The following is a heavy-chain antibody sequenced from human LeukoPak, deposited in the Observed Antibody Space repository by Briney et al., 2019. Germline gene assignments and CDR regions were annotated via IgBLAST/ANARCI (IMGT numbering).Heavy chain of an antibody. V-gene: IGHV3-7*01. J-gene: IGHJ4*02. CDR1: GFTYSSYW. CDR3: ARGGAPGFYFDY. D-gene: IGHD3-10*01. CDR2: IKQDGSEK. Sequence: GGSLRLSCAASGFTYSSYWMHWVRHAPGKGLEWVANIKQDGSEKYYVDSVKGRFNISRDNAKNSQYLRMNSLRAEDTAVYYCARGGAPGFYFDYWGQGSLVTVSS.